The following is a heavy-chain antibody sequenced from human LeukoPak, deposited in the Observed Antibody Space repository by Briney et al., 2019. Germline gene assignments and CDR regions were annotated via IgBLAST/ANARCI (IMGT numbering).Heavy chain of an antibody. CDR1: GYTSYW. Sequence: GESLKISCKGSGYTSYWIGWVRQMPGKGLGRMGIIFLGDSDTRYSPSIQGQVTISADKSISTAYLQWSSLKASDTAMYYSARGSNSRWFDYWGQGTLVTVSS. V-gene: IGHV5-51*01. D-gene: IGHD4-11*01. CDR2: IFLGDSDT. CDR3: ARGSNSRWFDY. J-gene: IGHJ4*02.